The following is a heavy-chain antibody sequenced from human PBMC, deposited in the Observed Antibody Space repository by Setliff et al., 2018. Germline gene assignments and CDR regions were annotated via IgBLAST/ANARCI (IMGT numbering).Heavy chain of an antibody. V-gene: IGHV1-69*13. J-gene: IGHJ6*02. CDR3: ARANYYDSSGHSVYGMDV. D-gene: IGHD3-22*01. Sequence: ASVKVSCKASGGGFSTYAISWARQAPGQGLEWMGVIIPIFGTTNNAQKFQGRVTITADESTSTAYMELSSLRSEDTAVYYCARANYYDSSGHSVYGMDVWGQGTTVTGSS. CDR1: GGGFSTYA. CDR2: IIPIFGTT.